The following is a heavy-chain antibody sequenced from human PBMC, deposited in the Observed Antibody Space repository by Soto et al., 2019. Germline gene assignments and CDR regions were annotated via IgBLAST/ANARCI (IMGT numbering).Heavy chain of an antibody. CDR1: GFIFSGYA. CDR2: ISGSGDNT. D-gene: IGHD5-18*01. CDR3: AKNPAVRDTIIVTIEY. Sequence: EVQLLESGGGLVQPGGSLRLSCAASGFIFSGYAMSWVRQAPGKGLEWVSHISGSGDNTYYADSVKGRFTISRDHSKNTLYLQMNSPGDEDTAVDFCAKNPAVRDTIIVTIEYWGLGTLVTVSS. V-gene: IGHV3-23*01. J-gene: IGHJ4*02.